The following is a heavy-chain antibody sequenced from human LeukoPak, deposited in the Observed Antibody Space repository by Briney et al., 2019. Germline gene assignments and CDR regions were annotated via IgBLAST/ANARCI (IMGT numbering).Heavy chain of an antibody. CDR1: GGDTGSYH. CDR3: AREANYYGSGSYFEGTFDY. J-gene: IGHJ4*02. V-gene: IGHV4-59*01. Sequence: SETLSLTCNVSGGDTGSYHWSWIRQPPGKGLEWIRYSYDSGSTNYNPSLKSRVTMSIDTSKNQFSLRVTSVTAADTAVYYCAREANYYGSGSYFEGTFDYWGQGSLVTVSS. D-gene: IGHD3-10*01. CDR2: SYDSGST.